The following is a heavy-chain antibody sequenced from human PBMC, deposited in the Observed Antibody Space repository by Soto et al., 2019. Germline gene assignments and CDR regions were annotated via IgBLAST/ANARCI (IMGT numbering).Heavy chain of an antibody. CDR2: ISGSGGST. J-gene: IGHJ3*02. D-gene: IGHD6-13*01. Sequence: GGSLRLSCAASGFTFSSYAMSWVRQAPGKGLEWVSAISGSGGSTYYADSVKGRFTISRDNSKNTLYLQMNSLRAEDTAVYYCAKGGSSCYSLGHDAFDIWGQGKMVTVSS. CDR3: AKGGSSCYSLGHDAFDI. V-gene: IGHV3-23*01. CDR1: GFTFSSYA.